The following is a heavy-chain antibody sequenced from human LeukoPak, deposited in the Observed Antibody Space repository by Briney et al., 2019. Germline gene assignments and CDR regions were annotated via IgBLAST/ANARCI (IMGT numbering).Heavy chain of an antibody. CDR2: MNPNSGGT. CDR1: GYTFTSYD. D-gene: IGHD6-6*01. V-gene: IGHV1-2*02. Sequence: ASVKVSCKASGYTFTSYDINWVRQATGQGLEWMGWMNPNSGGTNYAQKFQGRVTMTRDTSISTAYMELSRLRSDDTAVYYCARTEYSSSSGFDPWGQGTLVTVSS. J-gene: IGHJ5*02. CDR3: ARTEYSSSSGFDP.